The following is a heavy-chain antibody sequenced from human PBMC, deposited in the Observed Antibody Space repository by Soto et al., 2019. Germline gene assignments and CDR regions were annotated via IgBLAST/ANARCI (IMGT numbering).Heavy chain of an antibody. V-gene: IGHV1-8*01. J-gene: IGHJ4*02. CDR1: GYTFTSYD. Sequence: ASVKVSCKASGYTFTSYDINWVRQATGQGLEWMGWMNPNSGNTGYAQKFQGRVTMTRNTSISTAYMELSSLRSEDTAVYYCARGFRSAVDTAMVPPYYFDYWGQGTLVTVSS. D-gene: IGHD5-18*01. CDR3: ARGFRSAVDTAMVPPYYFDY. CDR2: MNPNSGNT.